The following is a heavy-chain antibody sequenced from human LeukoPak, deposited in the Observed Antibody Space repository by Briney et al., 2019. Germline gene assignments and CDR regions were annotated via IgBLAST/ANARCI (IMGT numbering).Heavy chain of an antibody. V-gene: IGHV1-2*02. J-gene: IGHJ5*02. CDR3: ARVYGDYQNWFDP. Sequence: ASVKVSCKASGYTFTGYYMHWVRQAPGQGLEWMGWINPNSGGTNYARKFQGRVTMTRDTSISTAYMELSRLRSDDTAVYYCARVYGDYQNWFDPWGQGTLVTVSS. D-gene: IGHD4-17*01. CDR2: INPNSGGT. CDR1: GYTFTGYY.